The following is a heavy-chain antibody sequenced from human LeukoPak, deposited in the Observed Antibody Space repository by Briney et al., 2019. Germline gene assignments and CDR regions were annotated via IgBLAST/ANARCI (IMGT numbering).Heavy chain of an antibody. V-gene: IGHV4-59*08. Sequence: SETLSLTCTVSGGSISSYYWSWIRQPPGKGLEWIGDIYYSGSTNYNPSLKSRVTISVDTSKNQFSLKLSSVTAADTVVYYCARHLEYSGGWYGGGGYFDYWGQGTLVTVSS. CDR2: IYYSGST. D-gene: IGHD6-19*01. CDR1: GGSISSYY. CDR3: ARHLEYSGGWYGGGGYFDY. J-gene: IGHJ4*02.